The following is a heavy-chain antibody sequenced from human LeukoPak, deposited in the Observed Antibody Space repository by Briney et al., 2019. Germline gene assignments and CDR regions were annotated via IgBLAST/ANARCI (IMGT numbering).Heavy chain of an antibody. Sequence: GGSLRLSCAASGFTFSSYAMTWVRQAPGKGPEWDSGIKGSGGDTYYADSVKGRFTISRDNSKNTLYLQMNSLRAEDTAVYYCARSRYSGNFVFDYWGQGTLVTVSS. CDR3: ARSRYSGNFVFDY. D-gene: IGHD5-12*01. CDR1: GFTFSSYA. J-gene: IGHJ4*02. V-gene: IGHV3-23*01. CDR2: IKGSGGDT.